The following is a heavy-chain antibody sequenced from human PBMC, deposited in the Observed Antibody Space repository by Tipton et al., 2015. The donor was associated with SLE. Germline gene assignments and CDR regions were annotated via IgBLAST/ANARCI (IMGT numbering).Heavy chain of an antibody. CDR2: INHSGGT. J-gene: IGHJ4*02. Sequence: TLSLTCAAYGGSFSGYYWSWIRQPPGKGLEWIGEINHSGGTNYNPSLKSRVGISVDTSKNQFSLKLSSVTAADSAVYYCGRLPLPRRGPGVFEYWGQGILVTVSS. V-gene: IGHV4-34*01. CDR1: GGSFSGYY. D-gene: IGHD2-21*02. CDR3: GRLPLPRRGPGVFEY.